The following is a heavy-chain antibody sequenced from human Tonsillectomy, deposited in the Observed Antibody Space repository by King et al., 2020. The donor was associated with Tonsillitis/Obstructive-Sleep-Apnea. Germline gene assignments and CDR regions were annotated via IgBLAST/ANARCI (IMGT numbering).Heavy chain of an antibody. D-gene: IGHD2-21*02. Sequence: VQLVESGAEVKKPGSSVKVSCKASGGTFSSYAISWVRQAPGQGLEWMGGIIPILGIANYAQKFQGRVTITADKSTSTAYMELSSLRSEDTAVYYCARDGAYCGGDCYPYGMDAWGQGTTVTVSS. CDR2: IIPILGIA. CDR1: GGTFSSYA. V-gene: IGHV1-69*10. J-gene: IGHJ6*02. CDR3: ARDGAYCGGDCYPYGMDA.